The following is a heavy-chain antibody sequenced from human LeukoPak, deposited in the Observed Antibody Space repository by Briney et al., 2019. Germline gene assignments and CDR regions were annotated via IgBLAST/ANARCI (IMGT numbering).Heavy chain of an antibody. CDR3: ARDTAMVSGPYCYVDV. Sequence: ASVKVSCKASGYTFTSYYMHWVRQAPGQGLEWMGIINPSGGSTSYAQKFQGRVTMTRDTSTSTVYMELSSLRSEDTVVYYCARDTAMVSGPYCYVDVWGKGTTVTVSS. J-gene: IGHJ6*03. D-gene: IGHD5-18*01. CDR2: INPSGGST. CDR1: GYTFTSYY. V-gene: IGHV1-46*01.